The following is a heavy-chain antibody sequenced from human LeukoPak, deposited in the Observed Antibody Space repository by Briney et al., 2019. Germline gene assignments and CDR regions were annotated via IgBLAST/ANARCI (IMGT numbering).Heavy chain of an antibody. CDR2: ISAYNGNT. CDR3: ARGLSYYYDSSGYHHFDY. CDR1: GYTFTSYG. D-gene: IGHD3-22*01. Sequence: GASVKVSCKASGYTFTSYGISWVGQDPGQGLEWMGWISAYNGNTNYAQKLQGRVTMTTDTSTSTAYMELRSLRSDDTAVYYCARGLSYYYDSSGYHHFDYWGQGTLVTVSS. J-gene: IGHJ4*02. V-gene: IGHV1-18*01.